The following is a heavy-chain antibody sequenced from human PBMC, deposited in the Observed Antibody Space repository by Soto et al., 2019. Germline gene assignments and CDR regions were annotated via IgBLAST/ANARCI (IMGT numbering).Heavy chain of an antibody. D-gene: IGHD1-26*01. CDR2: ISYGGSNK. J-gene: IGHJ5*02. CDR1: GFTFSNYG. CDR3: ARDRGTHSGTYSFWFDP. Sequence: GGSLRLSCAASGFTFSNYGMHWVRQAPGEGLDWVAVISYGGSNKYYADSVKGRFTISRDNSKNTLYLQMNSLRSEDTAVYYCARDRGTHSGTYSFWFDPWGQGTLVTVS. V-gene: IGHV3-30*03.